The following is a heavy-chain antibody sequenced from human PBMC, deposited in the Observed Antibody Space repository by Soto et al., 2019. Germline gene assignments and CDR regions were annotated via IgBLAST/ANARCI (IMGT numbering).Heavy chain of an antibody. J-gene: IGHJ4*02. D-gene: IGHD6-19*01. CDR3: AHSGWYRPDYDY. V-gene: IGHV2-5*02. CDR2: IYWDDDK. Sequence: QITLKESGPTLVKPTQTLTLTCTFSGFPLSTSGVGVGWIRQPPGKALEWLALIYWDDDKRYSPSLKSRLPIAKDTSKNQVVLTMTNIDPVDTATYCCAHSGWYRPDYDYCGRGTLNPVSS. CDR1: GFPLSTSGVG.